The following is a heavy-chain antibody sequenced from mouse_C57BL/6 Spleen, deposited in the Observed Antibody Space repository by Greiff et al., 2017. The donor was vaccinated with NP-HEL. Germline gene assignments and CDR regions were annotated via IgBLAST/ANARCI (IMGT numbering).Heavy chain of an antibody. J-gene: IGHJ4*01. V-gene: IGHV1-52*01. CDR3: ARAGGLKYAMDY. D-gene: IGHD1-3*01. Sequence: QVQLKQPGAELVRPGSSVKLSCKASGYTFTSYWMHWVKQRPIQGLEWIGNIDPSDSETHYNQKFKDKATLTVDKSSSTAYMQLSSLTSEDSAVYYCARAGGLKYAMDYWGQGTSVTVSS. CDR2: IDPSDSET. CDR1: GYTFTSYW.